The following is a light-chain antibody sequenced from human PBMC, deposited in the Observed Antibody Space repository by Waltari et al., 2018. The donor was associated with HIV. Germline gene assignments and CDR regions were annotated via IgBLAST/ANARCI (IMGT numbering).Light chain of an antibody. Sequence: QSALTQPPSASGSPGQSVPISCTGTSSDVGGHNYVSWYQQHPGNAPKLMIYEVPKRPSGVPDRFSGSKSGNTASLTVSGLQAEDEADYYCSSYAGSSNLRVFGGGTKLTVL. J-gene: IGLJ2*01. CDR1: SSDVGGHNY. CDR3: SSYAGSSNLRV. CDR2: EVP. V-gene: IGLV2-8*01.